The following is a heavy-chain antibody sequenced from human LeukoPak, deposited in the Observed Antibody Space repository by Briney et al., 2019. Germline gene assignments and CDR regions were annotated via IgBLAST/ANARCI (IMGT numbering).Heavy chain of an antibody. Sequence: PSETLSLTCTVSGYSISSGYYWGWIRQPPGKGLEWIGDINHRGSTNYNPSLKSRVTISVDASKNQFSLNLTSVTAADTAVYYCARAYYSTSFYPYWGQRTSVTVSS. CDR3: ARAYYSTSFYPY. J-gene: IGHJ4*02. D-gene: IGHD2-2*01. CDR2: INHRGST. CDR1: GYSISSGYY. V-gene: IGHV4-38-2*02.